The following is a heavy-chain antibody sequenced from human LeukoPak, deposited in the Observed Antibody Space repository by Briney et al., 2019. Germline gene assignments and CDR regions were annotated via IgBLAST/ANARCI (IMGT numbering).Heavy chain of an antibody. J-gene: IGHJ4*02. CDR1: GFTFSSYD. D-gene: IGHD5-18*01. CDR3: ARSRGYSNGFDY. CDR2: IGTAGNT. V-gene: IGHV3-13*04. Sequence: GGSLRLSCAASGFTFSSYDMHWVRQVTGKGLEWVSAIGTAGNTVYLDSVKGRFTISRDNSKNTLYIQMNSLRAEDTAVYYCARSRGYSNGFDYWGQGTLVTVSS.